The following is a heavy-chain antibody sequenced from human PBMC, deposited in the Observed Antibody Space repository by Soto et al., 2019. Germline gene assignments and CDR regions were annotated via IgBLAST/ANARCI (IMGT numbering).Heavy chain of an antibody. CDR3: TTDPLRIITIFGVVMYNDATPSLHMDV. V-gene: IGHV3-15*07. CDR1: GFTFSNAW. D-gene: IGHD3-3*01. J-gene: IGHJ6*02. CDR2: IKSKTDGGTT. Sequence: PGGSLRLSCAASGFTFSNAWMNWVRQAPGKGLEWVGRIKSKTDGGTTDYAAPVKGRFTISRDDSKNTLYLQLNSLKTEDIVVYFCTTDPLRIITIFGVVMYNDATPSLHMDVWGQGTTVTVSS.